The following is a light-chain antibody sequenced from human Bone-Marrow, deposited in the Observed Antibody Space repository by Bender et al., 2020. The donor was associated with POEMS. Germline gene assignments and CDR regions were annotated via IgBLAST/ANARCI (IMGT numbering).Light chain of an antibody. CDR2: DDT. Sequence: SYVLTQPPSVSVAPGKTATISCGGHNFAMKSVHWYQQKPGQAPILIVFDDTDRPSGIPARFSGSNSGNTATLTITGVEAGDEADYFCQVWDSVSEREVFGGGTKVTVL. CDR3: QVWDSVSEREV. J-gene: IGLJ3*02. CDR1: NFAMKS. V-gene: IGLV3-21*03.